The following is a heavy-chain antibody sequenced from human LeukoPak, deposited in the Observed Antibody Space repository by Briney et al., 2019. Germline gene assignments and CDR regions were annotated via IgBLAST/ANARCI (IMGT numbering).Heavy chain of an antibody. CDR1: GYSISSGYY. Sequence: SETLSLTCAVSGYSISSGYYWGWIRQPPGKGLEWIGSIYHSGSTYYNPSLKSRVTISVDTSKNQFSLKLSSVTAADTAVYYCAGEPLWDSGSYYPSPIDYWGQGTLVTVSS. CDR2: IYHSGST. CDR3: AGEPLWDSGSYYPSPIDY. V-gene: IGHV4-38-2*02. J-gene: IGHJ4*02. D-gene: IGHD3-10*01.